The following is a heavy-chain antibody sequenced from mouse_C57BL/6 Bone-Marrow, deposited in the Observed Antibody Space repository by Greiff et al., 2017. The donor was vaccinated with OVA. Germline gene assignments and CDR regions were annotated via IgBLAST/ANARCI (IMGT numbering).Heavy chain of an antibody. J-gene: IGHJ4*01. CDR2: LSNGGGST. Sequence: EVKLMESGGGLVQPGGSLKLSCAASGFTFSDYYMYWVRQTPEKRLEWVAYLSNGGGSTYYPDTVQGRFTIARDNAKNTLYLQMSRLKSEDTAMYYCARHYYYGSSDYAMDYWGQGTSVTVSS. CDR3: ARHYYYGSSDYAMDY. CDR1: GFTFSDYY. D-gene: IGHD1-1*01. V-gene: IGHV5-12*01.